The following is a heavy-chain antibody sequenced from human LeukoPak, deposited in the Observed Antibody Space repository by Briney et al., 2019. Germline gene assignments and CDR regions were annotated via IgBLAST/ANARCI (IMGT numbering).Heavy chain of an antibody. D-gene: IGHD3-22*01. Sequence: TGGSLRLSCAASGFTFSSYAMSWVRQAPGKGLEWVSAISGSGGSTYYADSVKGRFTISRDNSKNTLYLQMNSLRAEDTAVYYCAKGDSITMIVVVIDYWGQGTLVTVSS. V-gene: IGHV3-23*01. CDR2: ISGSGGST. CDR3: AKGDSITMIVVVIDY. CDR1: GFTFSSYA. J-gene: IGHJ4*02.